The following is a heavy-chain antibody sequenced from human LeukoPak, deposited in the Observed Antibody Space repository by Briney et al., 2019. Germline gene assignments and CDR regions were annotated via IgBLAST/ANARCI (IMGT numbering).Heavy chain of an antibody. V-gene: IGHV1-46*01. CDR2: INPTDDST. Sequence: GASVKVSCKASTYIFTSYYIHWVRQAPGQGLEWMGLINPTDDSTSYAQKFQGRVSVTRDTSTSTVYMELSSLRSEDTAVYYCAREGDGYKKFDYWAQGILVTVSP. D-gene: IGHD5-24*01. CDR3: AREGDGYKKFDY. CDR1: TYIFTSYY. J-gene: IGHJ4*02.